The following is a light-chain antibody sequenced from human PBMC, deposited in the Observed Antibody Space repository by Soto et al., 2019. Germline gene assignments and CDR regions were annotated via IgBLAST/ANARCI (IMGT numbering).Light chain of an antibody. J-gene: IGKJ4*01. V-gene: IGKV3-20*01. CDR3: QQYFTSPLT. CDR1: QSVSSNY. Sequence: EVVLTQSPGTLSLSPGESATLSCRASQSVSSNYLAWYQQKPGQAPRLLIYGVSTRATGIPDRFSGSGSGTAFSLTITRLEPQDFALYYCQQYFTSPLTFGGGTKVDIK. CDR2: GVS.